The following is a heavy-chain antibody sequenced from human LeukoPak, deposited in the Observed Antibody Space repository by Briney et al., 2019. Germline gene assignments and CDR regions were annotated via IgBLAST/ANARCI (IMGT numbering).Heavy chain of an antibody. CDR2: IYYSGST. V-gene: IGHV4-59*01. J-gene: IGHJ4*02. Sequence: PSETLSLTCTVSGGSISSYYWSWIRQPPGKGLEWIGYIYYSGSTNYNPSLKSRVTISIDTSKNQFSLKLSSVTAADTAVYYCARANRITGTPDWGQGTLVTVSS. CDR3: ARANRITGTPD. CDR1: GGSISSYY. D-gene: IGHD1-20*01.